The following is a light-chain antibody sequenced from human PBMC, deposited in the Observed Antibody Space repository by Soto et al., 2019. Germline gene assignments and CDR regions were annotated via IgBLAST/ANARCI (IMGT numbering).Light chain of an antibody. V-gene: IGKV3-15*01. CDR3: QQYTNWPYT. CDR2: GAS. CDR1: QSVDSN. J-gene: IGKJ2*01. Sequence: EIVMTQSPSTLSVSPGERASLSCRAIQSVDSNLAWYQQTAGQAPRLLIYGASTRATGIPARFSGSGSGTEFTLTISSLQSEDFAVYSCQQYTNWPYTFGQGTKLEIK.